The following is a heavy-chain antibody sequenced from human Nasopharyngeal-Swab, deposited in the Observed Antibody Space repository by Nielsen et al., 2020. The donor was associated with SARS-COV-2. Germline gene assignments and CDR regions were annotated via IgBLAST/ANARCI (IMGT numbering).Heavy chain of an antibody. V-gene: IGHV4-39*01. CDR1: CGTTSTSSYY. CDR3: ARQLMYGGNSGNWFDP. Sequence: SETLSLTCTVSCGTTSTSSYYSGWSRQPPGKGLEWLGSLYYSGNTYYNPSLKSRVTISVDTSKNQFSLKLSSVTAADTAVYYCARQLMYGGNSGNWFDPWGQGTLVTVSS. CDR2: LYYSGNT. D-gene: IGHD4-23*01. J-gene: IGHJ5*02.